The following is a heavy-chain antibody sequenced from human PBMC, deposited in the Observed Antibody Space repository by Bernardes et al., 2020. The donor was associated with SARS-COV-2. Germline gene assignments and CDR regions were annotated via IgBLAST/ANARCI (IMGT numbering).Heavy chain of an antibody. Sequence: GGSLRLSCVASGFTFKDYAMSWIRRAPGKGLEWVSAMTAGSEKTYYADSVTGRFTISRDNSRNMVFLEMKSLRADDTAMYYCVKERYYDSVGPGGFGPWGPGTPVTVSS. V-gene: IGHV3-23*01. CDR3: VKERYYDSVGPGGFGP. D-gene: IGHD3-10*01. CDR1: GFTFKDYA. CDR2: MTAGSEKT. J-gene: IGHJ5*02.